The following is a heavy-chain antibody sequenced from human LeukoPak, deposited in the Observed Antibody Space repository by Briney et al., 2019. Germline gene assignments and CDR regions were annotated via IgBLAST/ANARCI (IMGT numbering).Heavy chain of an antibody. CDR1: GFTFSSYS. CDR2: ISSSSSYI. Sequence: GGSLRLSCAASGFTFSSYSMNWVRQAPGKGLEWVSSISSSSSYIYYADSVKGRFTISRDNAKNSLYLQMNSLRAEHTAVYYCARLKPSTYYDILTGRGAFDYWGQGTLVTVSS. J-gene: IGHJ4*02. D-gene: IGHD3-9*01. V-gene: IGHV3-21*01. CDR3: ARLKPSTYYDILTGRGAFDY.